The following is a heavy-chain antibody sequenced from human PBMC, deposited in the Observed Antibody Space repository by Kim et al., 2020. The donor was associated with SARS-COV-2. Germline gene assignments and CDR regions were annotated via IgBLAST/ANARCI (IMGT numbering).Heavy chain of an antibody. V-gene: IGHV3-23*01. J-gene: IGHJ4*02. D-gene: IGHD1-26*01. CDR2: ISGSGGST. CDR3: AKDQSLYSGSYLTDY. CDR1: GFTFSSYA. Sequence: GGSLRLSCAASGFTFSSYAMSWVRQAPGKGLEWVSAISGSGGSTYYADSVKGRFTISRDNSKNTLYLQMNSLRAEDTAVYYCAKDQSLYSGSYLTDYWGQGTLVTVSS.